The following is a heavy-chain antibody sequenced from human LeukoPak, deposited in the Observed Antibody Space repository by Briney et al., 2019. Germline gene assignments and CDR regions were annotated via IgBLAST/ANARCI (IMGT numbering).Heavy chain of an antibody. D-gene: IGHD3-16*01. Sequence: SGPTLVKPTQTLTLTCTFSGFSLSTRGNYVSWIRQPPGKALEWLARIDWNDDKYYSTSLKTRLTISKDTSKNLVVLTMINMDPVDTATYYCARHSTFRGVTYNWFDPWGQGTLVTVSS. V-gene: IGHV2-70*11. CDR1: GFSLSTRGNY. J-gene: IGHJ5*02. CDR2: IDWNDDK. CDR3: ARHSTFRGVTYNWFDP.